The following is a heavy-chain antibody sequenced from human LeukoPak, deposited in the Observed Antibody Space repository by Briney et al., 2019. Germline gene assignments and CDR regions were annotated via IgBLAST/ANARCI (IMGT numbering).Heavy chain of an antibody. D-gene: IGHD1-26*01. CDR1: GFTFDDYG. CDR2: ISASGVMT. Sequence: PGGSLRLSCAASGFTFDDYGMTWVRQAPGKGLEWVSSISASGVMTYYADSVKGRFTVSRDTSKNSLYLQMSSLTAADTAVYYCAKDRSIGTYYTFDHWGQGTLVTVSS. V-gene: IGHV3-23*01. CDR3: AKDRSIGTYYTFDH. J-gene: IGHJ4*02.